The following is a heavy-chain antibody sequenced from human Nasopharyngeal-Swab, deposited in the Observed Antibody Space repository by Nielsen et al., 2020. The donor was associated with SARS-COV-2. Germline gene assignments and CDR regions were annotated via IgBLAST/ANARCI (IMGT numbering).Heavy chain of an antibody. J-gene: IGHJ3*02. Sequence: GGSLRLSCAASGFTFSGSALHWVRQASGKGLEWVGRIRSKANSYATVYAASVKGRFTISRDDSKNTAYLQMNSLKTEDTAVYYCARGPPYSESYWDAFDIWGQGTMVTVSS. CDR2: IRSKANSYAT. V-gene: IGHV3-73*01. CDR1: GFTFSGSA. D-gene: IGHD1-26*01. CDR3: ARGPPYSESYWDAFDI.